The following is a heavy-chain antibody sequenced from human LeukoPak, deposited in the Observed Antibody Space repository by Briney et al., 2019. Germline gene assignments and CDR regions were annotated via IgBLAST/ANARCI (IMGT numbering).Heavy chain of an antibody. V-gene: IGHV1-18*01. CDR2: ISAYNGNT. D-gene: IGHD2-15*01. CDR1: GYTFSSYG. J-gene: IGHJ6*03. Sequence: ASVKVSCKASGYTFSSYGISWVRQAPGQGLEWMGWISAYNGNTNYAQKLQGRVTMTTDTSTSTAYMELRSLRSDDTAVYYCARVGYSCSGGSCYRRYYYYMDVWGKGTTVTVSS. CDR3: ARVGYSCSGGSCYRRYYYYMDV.